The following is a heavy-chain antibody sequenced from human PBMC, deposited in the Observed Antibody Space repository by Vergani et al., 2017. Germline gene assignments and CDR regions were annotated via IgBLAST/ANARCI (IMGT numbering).Heavy chain of an antibody. CDR1: GFTFSRYW. Sequence: EVQLVESGGGLVQPGGSLRLSCAASGFTFSRYWMHWVRQAPGKGLVWVSRVNPEGTNTPYADSVKGRFTISRDNAKNMMYLQLNSLRDEDTAVYYGARDGRIDAEGNELDYWGQGTLVTVSS. J-gene: IGHJ4*02. CDR3: ARDGRIDAEGNELDY. V-gene: IGHV3-74*01. CDR2: VNPEGTNT. D-gene: IGHD1-1*01.